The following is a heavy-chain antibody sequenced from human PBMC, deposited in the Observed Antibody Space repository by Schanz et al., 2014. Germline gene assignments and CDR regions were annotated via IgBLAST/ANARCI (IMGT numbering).Heavy chain of an antibody. CDR2: VFPNGIT. V-gene: IGHV4-61*02. J-gene: IGHJ2*01. D-gene: IGHD1-1*01. CDR3: ARDTTWRLDL. CDR1: GGSIRSGTYY. Sequence: QVQLQESGPGLVKPSQTLSLTCTVSGGSIRSGTYYWSWIRQPAGKALEWVGRVFPNGITNYNPSLKSRFPISLDASNNQFSLPLTSLTAADTAVYYCARDTTWRLDLWGRGTLVTVSS.